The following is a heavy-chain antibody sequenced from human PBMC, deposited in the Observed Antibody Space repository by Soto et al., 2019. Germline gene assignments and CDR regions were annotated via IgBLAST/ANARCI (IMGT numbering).Heavy chain of an antibody. CDR2: IWYDGSKK. CDR1: GFTFRSYG. Sequence: PGGSLRLSCAASGFTFRSYGMHWVRQAPGKGLDWVAVIWYDGSKKYYADSVKGRFTISRDNSNNTLFLQMNSLRVEDTAVYYCASKRLYFYGLDVWGQGTTVTVSS. V-gene: IGHV3-33*01. CDR3: ASKRLYFYGLDV. J-gene: IGHJ6*02.